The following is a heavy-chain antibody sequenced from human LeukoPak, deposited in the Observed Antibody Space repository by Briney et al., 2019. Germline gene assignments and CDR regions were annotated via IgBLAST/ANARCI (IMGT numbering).Heavy chain of an antibody. CDR2: ISTSGST. D-gene: IGHD3-10*01. CDR3: ARFGITVVRGGKYYFDY. Sequence: PSETLSLTCTVSGGSISNYYWSWIRQPAGKGLEWIGRISTSGSTNYNPSLKSRVTMSVDTSKNQFSLKLTSVTAADTAVYYCARFGITVVRGGKYYFDYWGQGTLVTVSS. V-gene: IGHV4-4*07. J-gene: IGHJ4*02. CDR1: GGSISNYY.